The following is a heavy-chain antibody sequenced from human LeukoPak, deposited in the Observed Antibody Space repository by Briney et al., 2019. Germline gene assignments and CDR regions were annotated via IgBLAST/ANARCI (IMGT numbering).Heavy chain of an antibody. CDR1: GFTFSDYG. CDR2: ISYDGSYK. D-gene: IGHD3-10*01. CDR3: AGNHYYGSGSCS. Sequence: PTGRSLRLSCAASGFTFSDYGMHWVRQAPGKGLEWVAVISYDGSYKYYADSVKGRFTISKDNSKNTLYVQMNSLRAEDTAVYYCAGNHYYGSGSCSWGQGTLVTVSS. V-gene: IGHV3-30*03. J-gene: IGHJ5*02.